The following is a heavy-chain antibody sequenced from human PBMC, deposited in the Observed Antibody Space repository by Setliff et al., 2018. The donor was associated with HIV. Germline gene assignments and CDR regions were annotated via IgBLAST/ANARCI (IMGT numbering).Heavy chain of an antibody. J-gene: IGHJ4*02. D-gene: IGHD3-22*01. CDR1: GYTFTNYD. CDR2: MNPKNGHT. Sequence: GASVKVSCKASGYTFTNYDINWLRQTTGHGLEWLGWMNPKNGHTGYAQKFQGRVTMTRDTSTSTVYMELSSLRSEDTAVYYCATTKGLSSGYDYWGQGTLVTVSS. V-gene: IGHV1-8*01. CDR3: ATTKGLSSGYDY.